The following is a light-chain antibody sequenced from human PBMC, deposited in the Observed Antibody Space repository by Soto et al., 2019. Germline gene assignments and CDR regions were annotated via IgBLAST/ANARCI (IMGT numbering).Light chain of an antibody. V-gene: IGLV3-1*01. Sequence: SYELTQPPSVSVSPGQTARITCSGDKLGEKYACWYQQKAGQSPVMVIYQDSKRPSGIPERFSGSNSGNTATLTISGTQAMDEADYYCQAWDSSIVVFGGGTKLTVL. CDR1: KLGEKY. CDR3: QAWDSSIVV. CDR2: QDS. J-gene: IGLJ2*01.